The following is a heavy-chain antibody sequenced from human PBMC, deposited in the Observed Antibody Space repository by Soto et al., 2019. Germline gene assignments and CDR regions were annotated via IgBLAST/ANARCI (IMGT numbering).Heavy chain of an antibody. J-gene: IGHJ2*01. Sequence: SETLSLTCGVYGGSFTAYYWTWIRQPPGKGLEWIGEINHSGSTSYNPSLDSRVTVSVDTSKNQFSLNLSSVTAADTAVYYCARCLNSDFWSDYSNWYFDLWGRGTLVT. CDR1: GGSFTAYY. CDR3: ARCLNSDFWSDYSNWYFDL. CDR2: INHSGST. V-gene: IGHV4-34*01. D-gene: IGHD3-3*01.